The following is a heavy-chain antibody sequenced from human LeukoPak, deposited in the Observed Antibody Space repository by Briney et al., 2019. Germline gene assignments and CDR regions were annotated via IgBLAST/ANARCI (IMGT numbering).Heavy chain of an antibody. CDR3: ARARSPKDYYSDTSGYYYFDS. J-gene: IGHJ4*02. V-gene: IGHV4-59*02. D-gene: IGHD3-22*01. CDR2: IFDSGST. Sequence: PSETLSLTCTVPDGSVTSFYWSWIRQPPGKGLEWIGFIFDSGSTKYNPSLKSRVTISADTSKKQFSLKLNSVTAADTAVYYCARARSPKDYYSDTSGYYYFDSWGQGAQVTVSS. CDR1: DGSVTSFY.